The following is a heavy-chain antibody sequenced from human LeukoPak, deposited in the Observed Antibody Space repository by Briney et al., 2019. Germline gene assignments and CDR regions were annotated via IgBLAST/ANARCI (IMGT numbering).Heavy chain of an antibody. J-gene: IGHJ4*02. CDR2: IYPGDSDT. Sequence: GESLKISCKGSGYSFTSYWIGWVRQMPGKGLEWMGIIYPGDSDTRYSPSFQGQVTISADKSITTAYLQWSSLKASDTAIYYCARGLYCSGGSCRFDYWGRGTLVTVSS. CDR3: ARGLYCSGGSCRFDY. V-gene: IGHV5-51*01. CDR1: GYSFTSYW. D-gene: IGHD2-15*01.